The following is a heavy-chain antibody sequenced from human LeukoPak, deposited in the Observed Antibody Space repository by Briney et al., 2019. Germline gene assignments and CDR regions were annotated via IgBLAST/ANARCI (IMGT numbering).Heavy chain of an antibody. CDR2: INPNSGGT. Sequence: ASETVSCKASGYTFTGYYMHWVRQAPGQGLEWMGWINPNSGGTNYAQKFQGRVTMTRYTSISTAYMELSRLRSDDTAVYYCAVAAVSHPFDYWGQGTLVTVSS. CDR3: AVAAVSHPFDY. D-gene: IGHD6-13*01. J-gene: IGHJ4*01. CDR1: GYTFTGYY. V-gene: IGHV1-2*02.